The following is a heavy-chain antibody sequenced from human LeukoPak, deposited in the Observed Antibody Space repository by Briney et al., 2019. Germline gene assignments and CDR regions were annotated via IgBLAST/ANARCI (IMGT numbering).Heavy chain of an antibody. CDR3: AKSLRSYDSSGYPDY. CDR2: IGWNSGSI. J-gene: IGHJ4*02. V-gene: IGHV3-9*01. Sequence: SLRLSCAASGFTFDDYAMHWVRQAPGKGLEWVSGIGWNSGSIGYADSVKGRFTISRDNAKSSLYLQMNSLRAEDTALYYCAKSLRSYDSSGYPDYWGQGTLVTVSS. D-gene: IGHD3-22*01. CDR1: GFTFDDYA.